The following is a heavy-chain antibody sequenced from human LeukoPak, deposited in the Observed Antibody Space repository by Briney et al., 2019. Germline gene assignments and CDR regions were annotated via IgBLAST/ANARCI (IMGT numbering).Heavy chain of an antibody. CDR3: AKDIGMATILLFDY. J-gene: IGHJ4*02. CDR2: INHNGNVN. Sequence: PGGSLRLSCAASGFTFSSYWMNWARQAPGKGLEWVASINHNGNVNYYVDSVKGRFTISRDNAKNSLYLQMSNLRAEDTAVYYCAKDIGMATILLFDYWGQGTLVTVSS. CDR1: GFTFSSYW. V-gene: IGHV3-7*03. D-gene: IGHD5-24*01.